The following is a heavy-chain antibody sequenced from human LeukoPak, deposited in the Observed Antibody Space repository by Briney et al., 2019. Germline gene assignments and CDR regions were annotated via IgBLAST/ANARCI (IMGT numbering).Heavy chain of an antibody. J-gene: IGHJ5*02. V-gene: IGHV1-69*13. Sequence: ASVMVSCKASGCSFSSYDIRGVRQAPGQWLEWMGGNIPIFGTANYAQKFQGRVTITADESTSTAYMELSSLRSEDTAVYYCARLGPHYGGNPDNWFDPWGQGTLVTVSS. CDR3: ARLGPHYGGNPDNWFDP. CDR2: NIPIFGTA. CDR1: GCSFSSYD. D-gene: IGHD4-23*01.